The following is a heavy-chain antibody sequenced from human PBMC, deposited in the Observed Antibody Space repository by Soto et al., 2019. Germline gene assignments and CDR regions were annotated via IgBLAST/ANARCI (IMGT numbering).Heavy chain of an antibody. CDR2: INSYGKST. CDR1: PFTFSQYC. D-gene: IGHD1-1*01. Sequence: WGSLRLSCAALPFTFSQYCMYWFLQAHGNVLVWFSRINSYGKSTIYADSVKGRFTISRDNAKNTLYLQMTSLRAEDTSVYYCLKERRHWKRLAAAWGEG. V-gene: IGHV3-74*01. J-gene: IGHJ5*02. CDR3: LKERRHWKRLAAA.